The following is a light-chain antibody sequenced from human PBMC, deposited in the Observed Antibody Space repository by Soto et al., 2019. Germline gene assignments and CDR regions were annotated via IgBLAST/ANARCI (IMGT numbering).Light chain of an antibody. CDR2: GNS. J-gene: IGLJ2*01. V-gene: IGLV1-40*01. CDR3: QSYDSSLRVV. Sequence: QAVVTQPPSVSGAPGQRVTISCTGSSSNIGAGYDVHWYQQLPGTAPKLLIYGNSNRPSGVPDRFSGSKSGTSASLAITGLQAEDDADYYCQSYDSSLRVVFGGGTKLTVL. CDR1: SSNIGAGYD.